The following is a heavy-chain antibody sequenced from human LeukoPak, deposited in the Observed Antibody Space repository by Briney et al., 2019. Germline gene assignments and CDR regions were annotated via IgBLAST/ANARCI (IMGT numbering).Heavy chain of an antibody. V-gene: IGHV4-30-4*01. CDR3: ARTGFTTYYDFRSRTHWFDP. Sequence: SQTLSLTCTVSGGSISSGDYYWSWIRQPPGKGLEWIGYIYYSGSTYYNPFLKSRVTISVDTSKNQFSLKLSSVTAADTAVYYCARTGFTTYYDFRSRTHWFDPWGQGTLVTVSS. D-gene: IGHD3-3*01. CDR2: IYYSGST. CDR1: GGSISSGDYY. J-gene: IGHJ5*02.